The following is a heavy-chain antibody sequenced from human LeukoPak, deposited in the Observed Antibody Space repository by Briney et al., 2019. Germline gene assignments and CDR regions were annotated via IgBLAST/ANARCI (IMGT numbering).Heavy chain of an antibody. J-gene: IGHJ6*02. Sequence: ASVKVSCKASGYTFTGYYMHWVRQAPGQGLEWMGWINPNSGGTNYAQKFQGRVTMIRDTSISTAYMELSSLRSEDTAVYYCARTTIFGVVITYYYGMDVWGQGTTVTVSS. CDR1: GYTFTGYY. D-gene: IGHD3-3*01. CDR3: ARTTIFGVVITYYYGMDV. V-gene: IGHV1-2*02. CDR2: INPNSGGT.